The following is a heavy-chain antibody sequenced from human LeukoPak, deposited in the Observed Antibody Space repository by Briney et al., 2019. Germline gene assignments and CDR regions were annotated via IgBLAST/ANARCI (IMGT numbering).Heavy chain of an antibody. V-gene: IGHV3-48*03. Sequence: PGGSLRLSCAASGFTFSSYAMNWVRQAPGKGLEWVSYISSGGSTIYYADSVKGRFTISRDNARNSLYLQMNSLRAEDTAVYYCARDLGYYDSSVFDYWGQGTLVTVSS. J-gene: IGHJ4*02. CDR3: ARDLGYYDSSVFDY. CDR1: GFTFSSYA. CDR2: ISSGGSTI. D-gene: IGHD3-22*01.